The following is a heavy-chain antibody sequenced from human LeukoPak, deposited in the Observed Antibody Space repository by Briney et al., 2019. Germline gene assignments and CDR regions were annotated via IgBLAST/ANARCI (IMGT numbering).Heavy chain of an antibody. V-gene: IGHV3-30*18. D-gene: IGHD1-1*01. CDR1: VFIFSDYG. J-gene: IGHJ6*04. CDR2: IAYDGNNT. CDR3: AKTGMLRRVGYLDV. Sequence: PGGSLSLSCVAAVFIFSDYGIQWVRQAAGKGLEWVTVIAYDGNNTYYGDSVRGRFTISRDNSKKMVYLEMNSLRVEDTAVYYCAKTGMLRRVGYLDVWGKGTAVIVSS.